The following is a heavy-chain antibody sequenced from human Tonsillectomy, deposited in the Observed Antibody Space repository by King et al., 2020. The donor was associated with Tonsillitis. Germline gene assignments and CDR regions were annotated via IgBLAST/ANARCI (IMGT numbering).Heavy chain of an antibody. Sequence: VQLVESGGGLVQPGGSLRLACAASGFTFSSYDMHWVRQATGQGLEWVSSIGTDGDTYYPGSVKGRFTISRENAKNSLYLQMYSLRAWDTAVYYCAREPKGYYYGMDVWGQGTTVTVSS. CDR3: AREPKGYYYGMDV. V-gene: IGHV3-13*01. J-gene: IGHJ6*02. CDR2: IGTDGDT. CDR1: GFTFSSYD.